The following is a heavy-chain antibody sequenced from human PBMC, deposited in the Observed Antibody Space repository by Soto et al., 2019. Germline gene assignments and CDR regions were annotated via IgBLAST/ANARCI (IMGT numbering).Heavy chain of an antibody. J-gene: IGHJ5*02. D-gene: IGHD3-22*01. Sequence: SETLSLTCTVSGDSISNSNYYWGWIRQPPGKGLEWIANIYYIVITYCNPSFKSRVAISVDTSKNQFSLKLSSVTAADTAIYYCARSNSGYYKWFDPWGQGTLVTVSS. CDR2: IYYIVIT. V-gene: IGHV4-39*01. CDR3: ARSNSGYYKWFDP. CDR1: GDSISNSNYY.